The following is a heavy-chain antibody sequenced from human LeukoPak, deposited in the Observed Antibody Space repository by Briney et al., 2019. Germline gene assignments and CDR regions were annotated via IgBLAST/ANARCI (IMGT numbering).Heavy chain of an antibody. CDR2: IIPIFGTA. D-gene: IGHD4-17*01. Sequence: SVKVSCKASGGTFSSYAISWVRQAPGQGLEWMGGIIPIFGTANYAQKLQGRATMTTDTSTSTAYMELRSLRSDDTAVYYCARGGLRLYFDYWGQGTLVTVSS. CDR1: GGTFSSYA. CDR3: ARGGLRLYFDY. J-gene: IGHJ4*02. V-gene: IGHV1-69*05.